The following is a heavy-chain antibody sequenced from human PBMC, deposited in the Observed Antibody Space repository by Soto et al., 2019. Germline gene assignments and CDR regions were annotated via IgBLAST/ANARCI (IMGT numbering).Heavy chain of an antibody. CDR3: VKDWSGEMCPCMDV. D-gene: IGHD3-3*01. Sequence: EVQLLESGGGLGQPGGSLRLSCEASGFTFWNYAMTWVRQAPGKGPEWVSSISRNGDRTYYVDSVKGRFIISRDNSENTLFLQMDSLRAEDAAIYYCVKDWSGEMCPCMDVWGQGTTVTVSS. CDR2: ISRNGDRT. V-gene: IGHV3-23*01. J-gene: IGHJ6*02. CDR1: GFTFWNYA.